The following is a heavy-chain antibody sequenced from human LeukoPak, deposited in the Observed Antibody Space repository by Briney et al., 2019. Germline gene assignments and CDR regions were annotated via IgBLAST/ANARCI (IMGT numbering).Heavy chain of an antibody. CDR3: TGYYDSSGYYPPSYYFDY. D-gene: IGHD3-22*01. J-gene: IGHJ4*02. Sequence: PGGSLRLYCAASGFTFSNAWMSWVRQAPGKGLEWVGRIKSKTDGGTTDYAAPVKGRFTISRDDSKNTLYLQMNSLKTEDTAVYYCTGYYDSSGYYPPSYYFDYWGQGTLVTVSS. CDR2: IKSKTDGGTT. CDR1: GFTFSNAW. V-gene: IGHV3-15*01.